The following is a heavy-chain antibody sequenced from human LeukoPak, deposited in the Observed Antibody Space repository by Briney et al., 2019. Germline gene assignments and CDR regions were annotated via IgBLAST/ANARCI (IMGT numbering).Heavy chain of an antibody. CDR1: GGSFSGYY. CDR2: INHSGST. V-gene: IGHV4-34*01. J-gene: IGHJ6*02. D-gene: IGHD2-15*01. Sequence: PSETLSLTCAVYGGSFSGYYWSWIRQPPGKGLEWIGEINHSGSTNYNPSLKSRVTISVDTSKNQFSLKLSSVTAADTAVYYCARGGCSGGSCYSRRYYYYGMDVWGQGTTVTVSS. CDR3: ARGGCSGGSCYSRRYYYYGMDV.